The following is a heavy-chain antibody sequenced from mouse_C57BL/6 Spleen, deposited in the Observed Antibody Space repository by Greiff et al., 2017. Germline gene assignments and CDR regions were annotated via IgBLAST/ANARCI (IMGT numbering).Heavy chain of an antibody. V-gene: IGHV1-7*01. J-gene: IGHJ3*01. D-gene: IGHD4-1*01. CDR2: INPSSGYT. CDR1: GYTFTSYW. CDR3: ARSLNWDDAH. Sequence: VKLMESGAELAKPGASVKLSCKASGYTFTSYWMHWVKQRPGKGLEWIGYINPSSGYTKYKQKFKDKATLTADKSSSTAYMQMGSLTYEDSAVYYCARSLNWDDAHWGQGTLVTVSA.